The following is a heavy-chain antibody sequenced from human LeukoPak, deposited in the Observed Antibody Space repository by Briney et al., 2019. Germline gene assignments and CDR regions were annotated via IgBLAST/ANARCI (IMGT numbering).Heavy chain of an antibody. Sequence: PSETLSLTCSVSGDSVTSSYWNWIRQRPGKGLEGRGYVSSDGTTTYTPSLRSRLIMSVGTAKNDISLILTSVTAADTAIYYCARLDCLVEGCYNHWGRGTLVTVSS. CDR3: ARLDCLVEGCYNH. CDR1: GDSVTSSY. V-gene: IGHV4-59*08. J-gene: IGHJ4*02. CDR2: VSSDGTT. D-gene: IGHD2-15*01.